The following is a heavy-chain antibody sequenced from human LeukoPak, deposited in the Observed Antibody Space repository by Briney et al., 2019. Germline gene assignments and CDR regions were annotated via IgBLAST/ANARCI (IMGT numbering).Heavy chain of an antibody. Sequence: ASVKVSCKTSGYTFTNYFITWVRQAPGQGLEWMGGISTYNGDTHYAQKFQGRVTMTTDTYTSTAYMELRSLRSDDTAVYYCARVSGSHSPHAYWGQGTLVTVSS. CDR1: GYTFTNYF. D-gene: IGHD1-26*01. J-gene: IGHJ4*02. V-gene: IGHV1-18*01. CDR2: ISTYNGDT. CDR3: ARVSGSHSPHAY.